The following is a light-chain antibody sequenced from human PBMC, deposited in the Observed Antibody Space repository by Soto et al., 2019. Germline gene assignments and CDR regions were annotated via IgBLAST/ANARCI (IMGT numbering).Light chain of an antibody. V-gene: IGLV2-8*01. Sequence: QSVLTQPPSASGSPGQSVTISCTGTSSDVGGYNYVSWYQQHPGKVPKLMIYEVSKRPSGVPDRFSGSKSGNTASLTVSGLQAEDEADYYCSSYGGSNIVGVFGTGTKLTVL. CDR2: EVS. CDR3: SSYGGSNIVGV. J-gene: IGLJ1*01. CDR1: SSDVGGYNY.